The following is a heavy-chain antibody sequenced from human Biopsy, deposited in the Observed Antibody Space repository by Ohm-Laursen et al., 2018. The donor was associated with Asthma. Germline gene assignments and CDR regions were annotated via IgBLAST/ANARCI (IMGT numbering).Heavy chain of an antibody. Sequence: SLRLSCSASGFTVSRDYMFWVRRAPRKGLEWVSVIYSGGTSHTADSVRGRFTISRDYSKNTLYLQMHRLRAEDTAVYYCARGDTGGWSQYYFDYWGQGTLVTVSS. CDR1: GFTVSRDY. J-gene: IGHJ4*02. V-gene: IGHV3-53*01. D-gene: IGHD2-8*02. CDR3: ARGDTGGWSQYYFDY. CDR2: IYSGGTS.